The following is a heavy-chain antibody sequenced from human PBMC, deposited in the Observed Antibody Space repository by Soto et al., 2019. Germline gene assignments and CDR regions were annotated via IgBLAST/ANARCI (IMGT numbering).Heavy chain of an antibody. CDR1: GITVNNNY. J-gene: IGHJ6*04. CDR3: ARDVGV. V-gene: IGHV3-66*01. CDR2: IYSGGST. Sequence: EVQLVESGGDLVQPGGSLRLSCAVSGITVNNNYMSWVRQAPGKGLEWVSVIYSGGSTGYADSVKGRFTISRDNPKNTVYLQMNGLTVEDTALYYCARDVGVWGRGTTVTVSS.